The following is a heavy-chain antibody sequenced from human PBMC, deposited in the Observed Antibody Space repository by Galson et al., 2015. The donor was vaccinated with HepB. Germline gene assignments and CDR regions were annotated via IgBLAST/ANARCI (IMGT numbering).Heavy chain of an antibody. D-gene: IGHD3-22*01. CDR2: ISWNGGSI. V-gene: IGHV3-9*01. CDR3: AKGYSSTYYTAFDY. J-gene: IGHJ4*02. CDR1: GFTFDDYG. Sequence: SLRLSCAVSGFTFDDYGMHWVRQGPGKGLEWVSGISWNGGSIGYADSVKGRFTISRDNAKNSLYLQMNSLRVEDTALYYCAKGYSSTYYTAFDYWGQGALVTVSS.